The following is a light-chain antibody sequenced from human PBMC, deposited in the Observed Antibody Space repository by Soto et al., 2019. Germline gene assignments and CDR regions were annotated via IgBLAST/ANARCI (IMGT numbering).Light chain of an antibody. J-gene: IGKJ2*01. CDR3: QQRSNWPPRYT. CDR1: QDIAIY. V-gene: IGKV1-9*01. CDR2: AAS. Sequence: IQLTQSPSSLSASVGDRVTITCRASQDIAIYLAWYQQKPGEAPKLLIYAASTLYGGVPSRFSGSGSGTDFALTITSLQAEDFATYYCQQRSNWPPRYTFGQGTKLEIK.